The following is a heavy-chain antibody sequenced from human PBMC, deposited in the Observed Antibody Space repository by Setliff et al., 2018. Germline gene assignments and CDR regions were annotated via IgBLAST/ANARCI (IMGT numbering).Heavy chain of an antibody. CDR2: INPHGSEK. Sequence: PGGSLRLSCTASGLSYTNDWVSWVRQAPGKGLEWLASINPHGSEKYYADSVKGRFTISRDNAKNSLSLQMNNLRTEDTAVYYCARDVGYTYGLDFRGQGTLVTAPQ. D-gene: IGHD5-18*01. CDR3: ARDVGYTYGLDF. CDR1: GLSYTNDW. V-gene: IGHV3-7*01. J-gene: IGHJ4*02.